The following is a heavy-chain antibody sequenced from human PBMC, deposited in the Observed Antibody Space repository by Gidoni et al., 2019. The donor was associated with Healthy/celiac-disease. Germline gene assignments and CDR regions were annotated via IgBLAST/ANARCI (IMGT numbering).Heavy chain of an antibody. CDR2: ILYDGSNK. Sequence: QVQLVESGGGVVQLGGSLRLSCAASGFTFRSYGMHWVRQGPGKGLEWVEVILYDGSNKYYADSVKGRFTISRDNSNNTLYLQMSSLRAEDTAVYYCARDEQWLVYWGQGTLVTVSS. V-gene: IGHV3-33*01. CDR1: GFTFRSYG. CDR3: ARDEQWLVY. J-gene: IGHJ4*02. D-gene: IGHD6-19*01.